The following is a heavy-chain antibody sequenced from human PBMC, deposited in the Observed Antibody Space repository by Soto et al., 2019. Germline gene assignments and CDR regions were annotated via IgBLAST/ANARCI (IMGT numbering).Heavy chain of an antibody. V-gene: IGHV3-30-3*01. Sequence: QVQLVESGGGVVQPGRSLRLSCAASGFTFSSHAMHWVRQAPGKGLEWVAVISYDGSNKYYADSVKGRFTISRDNSKNTLYLQMNSLRAEDTAVYYCAREGWDIAAAGTSLVFDYWGQGTLVTVSS. J-gene: IGHJ4*02. CDR1: GFTFSSHA. CDR2: ISYDGSNK. D-gene: IGHD6-13*01. CDR3: AREGWDIAAAGTSLVFDY.